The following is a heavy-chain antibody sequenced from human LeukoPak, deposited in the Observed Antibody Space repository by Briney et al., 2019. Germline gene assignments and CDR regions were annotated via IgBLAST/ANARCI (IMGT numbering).Heavy chain of an antibody. CDR1: GFTFDDYA. CDR3: AKGMGYDYTTYYFDF. J-gene: IGHJ4*02. Sequence: GGSLRLSCAASGFTFDDYAMDWVRQAPGKGLEWVSGISWNSGNIGYADSVKGRFSISRDNSKNSLYLQMNSLRDEDTAFYYCAKGMGYDYTTYYFDFWGQGTLVTVSS. CDR2: ISWNSGNI. V-gene: IGHV3-9*01. D-gene: IGHD5-12*01.